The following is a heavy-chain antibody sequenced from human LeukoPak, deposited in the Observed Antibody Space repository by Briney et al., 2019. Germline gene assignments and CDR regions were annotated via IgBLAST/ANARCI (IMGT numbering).Heavy chain of an antibody. Sequence: ASVKVSCKASGYTFTGYYIHWVRQAPGQGLEWMGRINPNSGGADYPQRFQGRVTLTRDTSTSTVYMELSSLRSEDTAIYYCAKETPNTGWFDPWGQGTLVTVSS. CDR1: GYTFTGYY. V-gene: IGHV1-2*06. D-gene: IGHD1-14*01. J-gene: IGHJ5*02. CDR2: INPNSGGA. CDR3: AKETPNTGWFDP.